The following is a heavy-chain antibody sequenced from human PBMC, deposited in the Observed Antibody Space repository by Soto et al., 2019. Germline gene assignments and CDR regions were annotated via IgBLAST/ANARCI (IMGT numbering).Heavy chain of an antibody. CDR3: ARPLALYCSGGSCYPNDY. J-gene: IGHJ4*02. V-gene: IGHV3-23*01. CDR2: ITTSGGNT. D-gene: IGHD2-15*01. Sequence: GGSLRLSCAASGFTFSTYAMSWVRQAPGKGLEWVSTITTSGGNTYYADSVKGRFTISRDNSKNTLYLQMNSLRAEDTAVYYCARPLALYCSGGSCYPNDYWGQGTLVTVSS. CDR1: GFTFSTYA.